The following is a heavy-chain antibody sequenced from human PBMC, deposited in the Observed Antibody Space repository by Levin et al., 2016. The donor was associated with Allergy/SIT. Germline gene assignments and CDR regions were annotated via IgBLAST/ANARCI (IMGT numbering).Heavy chain of an antibody. J-gene: IGHJ6*02. CDR1: GNTFTNFF. V-gene: IGHV1-46*01. CDR2: INPSGGRP. CDR3: AKNYSGGMDV. D-gene: IGHD1-7*01. Sequence: ASVKVSCKASGNTFTNFFLHWVRQAPGQGLEWMGMINPSGGRPYNAQRFEGRVTMTGDKSTRTVHMELRGLTSDDTALYYCAKNYSGGMDVWGQGATVTVSS.